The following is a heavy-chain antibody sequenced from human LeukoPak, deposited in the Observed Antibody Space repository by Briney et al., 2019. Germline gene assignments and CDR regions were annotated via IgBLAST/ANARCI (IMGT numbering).Heavy chain of an antibody. CDR1: GGSISSGSYY. Sequence: PSQTLSLTCTVSGGSISSGSYYWSWVRQPAGMGLEWIGRIYTRGSTNYNPSLKSRVTISVDTSKNQFSLKLSSVTAADTAVYYCARDFAIAALYYWGQGTLVTVSS. CDR3: ARDFAIAALYY. V-gene: IGHV4-61*02. J-gene: IGHJ4*02. CDR2: IYTRGST. D-gene: IGHD6-6*01.